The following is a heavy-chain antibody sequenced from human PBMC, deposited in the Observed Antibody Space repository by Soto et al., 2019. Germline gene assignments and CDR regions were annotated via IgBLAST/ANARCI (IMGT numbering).Heavy chain of an antibody. CDR1: GGLTTRGRYL. D-gene: IGHD5-12*01. CDR2: ISYSGST. J-gene: IGHJ4*02. Sequence: SETLSHRRGGSGGLTTRGRYLLRWIRQPPGKGLEWIGYISYSGSTHYSPSLRSRVSITVDTSKNQFSLNLASVSAEDTAVYYCARDSLRFLDYWGQGTLVTVS. CDR3: ARDSLRFLDY. V-gene: IGHV4-30-2*05.